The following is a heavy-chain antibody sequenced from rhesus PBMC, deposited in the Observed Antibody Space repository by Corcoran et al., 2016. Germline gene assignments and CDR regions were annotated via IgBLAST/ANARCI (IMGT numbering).Heavy chain of an antibody. Sequence: QVQLQESGPGLVKPSETLSLTCAVSGASMSSYWGSWIRQPPGKGLEWIGEINGNSGSTYYNPSLKSRVTISKDASKNQFSLKLSSVTAADTAVYYCARDLASSGSDYWGQGVLVTVSS. CDR3: ARDLASSGSDY. CDR2: INGNSGST. V-gene: IGHV4-80*01. J-gene: IGHJ4*01. CDR1: GASMSSYW. D-gene: IGHD6-31*01.